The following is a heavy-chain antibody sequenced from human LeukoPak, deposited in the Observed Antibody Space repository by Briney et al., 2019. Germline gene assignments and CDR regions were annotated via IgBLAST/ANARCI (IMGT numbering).Heavy chain of an antibody. V-gene: IGHV4-38-2*01. Sequence: KPSETLSLTCGVSGHSISSGYYWGWIRQPPGKGLEWIGSIYYSGSTYYNPSLKSRVTISVDTSKNQFSLKLSSVTAADTAVYYCARHAGGYYDSSGYPPYYFDYWGQGTLVTVSS. D-gene: IGHD3-22*01. CDR3: ARHAGGYYDSSGYPPYYFDY. J-gene: IGHJ4*02. CDR2: IYYSGST. CDR1: GHSISSGYY.